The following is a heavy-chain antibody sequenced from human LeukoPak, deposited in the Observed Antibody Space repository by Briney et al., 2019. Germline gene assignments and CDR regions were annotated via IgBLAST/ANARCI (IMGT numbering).Heavy chain of an antibody. Sequence: SETLSLTCTVSGGSISSYYWSWIRQPPGKGLEWIGYIYYSGSTNYNPSLKSRVTISVDTSKNQFSLKLNSVTAADTAVYYCARGSSDCSSTSCYPNFYYYYGMDVWGQGTTVTVSS. CDR3: ARGSSDCSSTSCYPNFYYYYGMDV. CDR1: GGSISSYY. J-gene: IGHJ6*02. CDR2: IYYSGST. V-gene: IGHV4-59*12. D-gene: IGHD2-2*01.